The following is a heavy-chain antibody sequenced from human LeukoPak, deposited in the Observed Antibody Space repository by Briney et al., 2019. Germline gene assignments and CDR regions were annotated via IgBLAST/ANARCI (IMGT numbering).Heavy chain of an antibody. CDR1: GFTFSTYN. V-gene: IGHV3-48*01. D-gene: IGHD1-26*01. J-gene: IGHJ5*01. CDR2: INGGGSAV. CDR3: ARVGSRGDWFDY. Sequence: GGSLRLSCAASGFTFSTYNMLWVRQTPGKGLEWLFYINGGGSAVHYADSVRDRFTFSRDNAKNPLYLQMNSLRVEDTGIYYCARVGSRGDWFDYWGQGTRVTVSS.